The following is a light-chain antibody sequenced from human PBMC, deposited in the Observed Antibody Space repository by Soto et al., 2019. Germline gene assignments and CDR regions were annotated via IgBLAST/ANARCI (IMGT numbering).Light chain of an antibody. CDR2: DAS. Sequence: DVLMTQSPSSLSASVGDRVTITCQASQDINNYLNSYQQKPGEAPKLLIHDASNLETGVPLRFSGSGSGTEFTFTISSLQPEDIATYYCQQCDNLPYTFGQGTKLEMK. CDR3: QQCDNLPYT. V-gene: IGKV1-33*01. CDR1: QDINNY. J-gene: IGKJ2*01.